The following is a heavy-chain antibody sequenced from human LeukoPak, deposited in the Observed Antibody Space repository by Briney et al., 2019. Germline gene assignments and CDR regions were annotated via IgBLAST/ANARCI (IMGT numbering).Heavy chain of an antibody. D-gene: IGHD4-17*01. J-gene: IGHJ3*01. Sequence: GGSLRHSCAASGFTFSNYAVMWVREAQGQGLEWVSAITGGGRTYYADSVKGRFTISRDNSKNTLYLKMNRLRAEDTARYFCARDPSGDYIGAFDFLGQGTVVTVSS. CDR3: ARDPSGDYIGAFDF. CDR1: GFTFSNYA. V-gene: IGHV3-23*01. CDR2: ITGGGRT.